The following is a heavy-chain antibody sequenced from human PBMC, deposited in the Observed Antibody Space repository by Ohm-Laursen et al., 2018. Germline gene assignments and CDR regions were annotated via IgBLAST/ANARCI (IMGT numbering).Heavy chain of an antibody. Sequence: GASVKVSCKVSGYTLTELSMHWVRQAPGKGLEWMGGFDPEDGETIYAQKFQGRVTMTEGTSTDTAYMELSSLRSEDTAVYYCATVVAGYFDLWGRGTLVTVSS. D-gene: IGHD2-15*01. V-gene: IGHV1-24*01. CDR2: FDPEDGET. CDR3: ATVVAGYFDL. J-gene: IGHJ2*01. CDR1: GYTLTELS.